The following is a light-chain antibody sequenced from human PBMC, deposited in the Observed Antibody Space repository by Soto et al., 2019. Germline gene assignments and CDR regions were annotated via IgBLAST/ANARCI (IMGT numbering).Light chain of an antibody. V-gene: IGKV3-15*01. Sequence: EVVLTQSPVTLSVSPGERATLSCRASQSVSNNLDWYQQKPGQDPRLLIYGASTRATGIPARFSGSGSGTEFTLTISSLQSEDFAVYYCQQYNNWYTFGQGTKLEIK. J-gene: IGKJ2*01. CDR1: QSVSNN. CDR2: GAS. CDR3: QQYNNWYT.